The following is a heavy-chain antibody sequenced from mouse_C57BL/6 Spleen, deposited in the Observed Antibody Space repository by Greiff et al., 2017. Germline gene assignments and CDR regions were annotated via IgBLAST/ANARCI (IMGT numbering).Heavy chain of an antibody. J-gene: IGHJ2*01. V-gene: IGHV1-55*01. CDR2: IYPGSGST. CDR1: GYTFTSYW. CDR3: ARGYYGSSLGYFDY. D-gene: IGHD1-1*01. Sequence: VKLQQPGAELVKPGASVKMSCKASGYTFTSYWITWVKQRPGQGLEWIGDIYPGSGSTNYNEKFKSKATLAVDTSSSTAYMQLSSLTSEDSAVYYCARGYYGSSLGYFDYWGQGTTLTVSS.